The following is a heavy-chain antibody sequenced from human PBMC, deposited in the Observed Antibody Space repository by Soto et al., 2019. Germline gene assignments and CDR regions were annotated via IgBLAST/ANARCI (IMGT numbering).Heavy chain of an antibody. D-gene: IGHD6-19*01. CDR3: ARVGGAIAVALDY. J-gene: IGHJ4*02. CDR2: ISYDGSNK. Sequence: GGSLRLSCAASGFTFSSYGMHWVRQAPGKVLEWVAVISYDGSNKYYADSVKGRFTISRDNSKNSLYLQMNSLRAEDTAVYYCARVGGAIAVALDYWGQGTLVTVSS. V-gene: IGHV3-30*03. CDR1: GFTFSSYG.